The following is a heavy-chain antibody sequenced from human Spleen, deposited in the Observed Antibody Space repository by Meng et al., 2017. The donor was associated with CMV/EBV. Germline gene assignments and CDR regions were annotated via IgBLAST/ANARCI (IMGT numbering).Heavy chain of an antibody. D-gene: IGHD6-25*01. Sequence: GESLKISCAASGFTVSSNYMSWVRQAPGKGLEWVSVIYSGGSTYYADSVKGRFTISRDNAKNSLYLQMNRLRAEDTAVYYCARGPGEYSSGWYDSWGQGTLVTVSS. J-gene: IGHJ5*01. CDR3: ARGPGEYSSGWYDS. V-gene: IGHV3-53*01. CDR2: IYSGGST. CDR1: GFTVSSNY.